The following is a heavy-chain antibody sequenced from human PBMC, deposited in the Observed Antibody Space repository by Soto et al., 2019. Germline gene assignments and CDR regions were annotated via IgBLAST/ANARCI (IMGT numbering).Heavy chain of an antibody. CDR2: IGGGGIGS. J-gene: IGHJ4*02. V-gene: IGHV3-23*01. CDR3: AKDPRLELRGVDS. D-gene: IGHD1-7*01. CDR1: GYNFGSYA. Sequence: DVHLLESGGGLVQPGGSLRLSCVASGYNFGSYAMIWVRQAPEKGREWISTIGGGGIGSYYADSVKGRFTISRDNSKNTLYLQMNSLRAEDTGVYYCAKDPRLELRGVDSWGQGTQVTVSS.